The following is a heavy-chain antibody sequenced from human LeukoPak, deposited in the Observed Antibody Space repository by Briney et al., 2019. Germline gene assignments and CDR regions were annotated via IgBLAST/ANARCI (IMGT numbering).Heavy chain of an antibody. CDR2: ISSNGGST. Sequence: GGSLRLPGSASGFTFSTYAMHWVRQAPGKGLEYVSAISSNGGSTYFADSVKARFSISRDNSKNTLDLQMSSLRAEDTAVYYCVKVSSSGWHEGDYFDYWGQGTLVTVSS. V-gene: IGHV3-64D*06. CDR1: GFTFSTYA. CDR3: VKVSSSGWHEGDYFDY. J-gene: IGHJ4*02. D-gene: IGHD6-19*01.